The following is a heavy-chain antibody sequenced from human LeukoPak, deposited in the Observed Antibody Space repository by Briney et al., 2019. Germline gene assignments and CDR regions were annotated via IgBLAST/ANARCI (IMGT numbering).Heavy chain of an antibody. D-gene: IGHD6-13*01. Sequence: GGSLRLSCAASGFTFDDYAMHWVRQAPGKGLEWVSYISSSSSTIHYADSVKGRFTISTDNAKNSLYLQMNSLRAEDTAVYYCARDRYSTFDYWGQGTLVTVSS. V-gene: IGHV3-48*01. CDR3: ARDRYSTFDY. J-gene: IGHJ4*02. CDR2: ISSSSSTI. CDR1: GFTFDDYA.